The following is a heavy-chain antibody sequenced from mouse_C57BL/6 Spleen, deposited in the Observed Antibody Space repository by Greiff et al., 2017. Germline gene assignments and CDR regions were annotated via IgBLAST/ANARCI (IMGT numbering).Heavy chain of an antibody. CDR1: GYTFTGYW. Sequence: QVQLQQSGAELMKPGASVKLSCKATGYTFTGYWIEWVKQRPGHGLEWIGEILPGSGSTNYNEKFKGKATITAEKSSNTAYMQLSSLTTEDSAIYCCANYAGLYYFDYWGQGTTLTVSS. CDR3: ANYAGLYYFDY. D-gene: IGHD1-1*01. J-gene: IGHJ2*01. V-gene: IGHV1-9*01. CDR2: ILPGSGST.